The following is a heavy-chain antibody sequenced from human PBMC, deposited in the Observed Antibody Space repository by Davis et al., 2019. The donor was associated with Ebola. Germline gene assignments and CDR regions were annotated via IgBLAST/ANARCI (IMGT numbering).Heavy chain of an antibody. CDR2: IYYSGST. D-gene: IGHD2-2*01. Sequence: PSETLSLTCTVSGGSISSNNYYWGWIRQPPGKGLEWIGTIYYSGSTYYNPSLKGRVTISVDTSKNQFSLKLSSVTAADTAVYYCARDHYCLSTTCHYFDYWGQGTLVTVSS. J-gene: IGHJ4*02. CDR3: ARDHYCLSTTCHYFDY. V-gene: IGHV4-39*07. CDR1: GGSISSNNYY.